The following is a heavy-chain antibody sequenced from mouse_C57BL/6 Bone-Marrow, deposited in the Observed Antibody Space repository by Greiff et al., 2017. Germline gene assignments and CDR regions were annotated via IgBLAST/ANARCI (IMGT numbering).Heavy chain of an antibody. J-gene: IGHJ4*01. D-gene: IGHD1-2*01. CDR3: ARCGYFFLYAMDY. Sequence: QVQLQQPGAELVRPGSSVKLSCKASGYTFTSYWMHWVKQRPIQGLEWIGNIDPSDSETHYTQKFKDKATLTVDKSSSTAYMQLSSLTSEDSAVYYCARCGYFFLYAMDYWGQGTSVTVSS. CDR1: GYTFTSYW. CDR2: IDPSDSET. V-gene: IGHV1-52*01.